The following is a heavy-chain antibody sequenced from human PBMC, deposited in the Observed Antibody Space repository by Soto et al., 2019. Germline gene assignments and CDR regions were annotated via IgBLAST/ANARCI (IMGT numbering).Heavy chain of an antibody. Sequence: PCGCMRLSCEASGFTFSNFVMSWVLQAPGKGLEWVSGLTGNGGTTYYADSVKGRFTISRDNSKNTLRLQMNSLRVDDTALYYCAQGGHNQQPYQFGFWGQRRLGTVCS. CDR3: AQGGHNQQPYQFGF. CDR1: GFTFSNFV. V-gene: IGHV3-23*01. J-gene: IGHJ4*02. CDR2: LTGNGGTT. D-gene: IGHD2-2*01.